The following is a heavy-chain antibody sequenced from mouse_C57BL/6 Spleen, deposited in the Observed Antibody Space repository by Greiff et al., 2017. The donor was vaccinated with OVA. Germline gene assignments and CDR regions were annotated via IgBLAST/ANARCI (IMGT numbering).Heavy chain of an antibody. CDR3: ARSYYDYPFDY. Sequence: QVQLKQPGAELVRPGSSVKLSCKASGYTFTSYWMDWVKQRPGQGLEWIGNIYPSDSETHYNQKFKDKATLTVDNSSSTAYMQLSSLTSEDSAVYYCARSYYDYPFDYWGQGTTLTVSS. CDR1: GYTFTSYW. V-gene: IGHV1-61*01. CDR2: IYPSDSET. J-gene: IGHJ2*01. D-gene: IGHD2-4*01.